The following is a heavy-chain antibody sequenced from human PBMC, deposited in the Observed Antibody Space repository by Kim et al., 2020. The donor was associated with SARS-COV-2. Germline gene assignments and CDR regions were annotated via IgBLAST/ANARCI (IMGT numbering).Heavy chain of an antibody. Sequence: YAQKIRGRVTMTRDTSPSTDYMGLSRLRSEDTAVYYCARGDSSGWYELDYWGQGTLVTVSS. V-gene: IGHV1-46*01. D-gene: IGHD6-19*01. CDR3: ARGDSSGWYELDY. J-gene: IGHJ4*02.